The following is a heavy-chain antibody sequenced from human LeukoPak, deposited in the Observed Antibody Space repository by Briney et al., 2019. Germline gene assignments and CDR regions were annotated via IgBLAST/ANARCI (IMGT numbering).Heavy chain of an antibody. J-gene: IGHJ4*02. Sequence: SETLSLTCTVSGGSISSSGYYWGWIRQPPGKGLEWIGSIYYSGTTYYNPSLKSRVTISVDTSKNQFSLKLSSVTAADTAVYYCARQKGNFDYRGQGTLVTVSS. CDR3: ARQKGNFDY. D-gene: IGHD3-10*01. CDR2: IYYSGTT. V-gene: IGHV4-39*01. CDR1: GGSISSSGYY.